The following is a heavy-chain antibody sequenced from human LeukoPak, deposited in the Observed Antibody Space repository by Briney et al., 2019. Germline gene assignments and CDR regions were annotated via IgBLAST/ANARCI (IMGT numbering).Heavy chain of an antibody. J-gene: IGHJ4*02. V-gene: IGHV4-34*01. CDR1: GGSFSGYY. CDR3: ARAGSSYYFDY. D-gene: IGHD1-26*01. Sequence: SETLSLTCAVYGGSFSGYYWSWIRQPPGKGLEWIGEINHSGSTNYNPSLKSRVTISVDTSKNQFSLKLGSVTAADTAVYYCARAGSSYYFDYWGQGTLVTVSS. CDR2: INHSGST.